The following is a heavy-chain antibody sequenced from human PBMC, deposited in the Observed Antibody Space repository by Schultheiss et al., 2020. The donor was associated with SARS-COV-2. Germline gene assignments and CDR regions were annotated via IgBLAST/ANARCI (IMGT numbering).Heavy chain of an antibody. J-gene: IGHJ5*02. CDR2: IYYSGST. Sequence: SQTLSLTCTVSGGSISSYYWGWIRQPPGKGLEWIGYIYYSGSTNYNPSLKSRVTISVDTSKNQFSLKLSSVTAADTAVYYCARGENYDFWSGYSKNWFDPWGQGTLVTVSS. D-gene: IGHD3-3*01. CDR3: ARGENYDFWSGYSKNWFDP. V-gene: IGHV4-59*12. CDR1: GGSISSYY.